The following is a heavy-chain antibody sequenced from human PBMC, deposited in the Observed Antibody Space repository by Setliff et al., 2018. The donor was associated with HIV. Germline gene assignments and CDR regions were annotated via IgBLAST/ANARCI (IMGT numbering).Heavy chain of an antibody. D-gene: IGHD5-18*01. J-gene: IGHJ2*01. CDR1: GFTFSSYS. CDR3: ARPGYSYPPRWYWYFDL. Sequence: PGGSLRLSCAASGFTFSSYSMNWVRQAPGKGLEWVSSISSSGSYIYYADSVKGRFTITIDNAKNSLYLQMNSLRAEDPAVYYCARPGYSYPPRWYWYFDLWGRGTLVTVSS. V-gene: IGHV3-21*01. CDR2: ISSSGSYI.